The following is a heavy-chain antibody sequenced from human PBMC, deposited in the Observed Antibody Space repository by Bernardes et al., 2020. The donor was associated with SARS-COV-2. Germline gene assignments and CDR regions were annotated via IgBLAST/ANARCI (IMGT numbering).Heavy chain of an antibody. Sequence: ASVKVSCKASGYTFTSYAMNWVRQAPGQGLEWMGWINTNTGNPTYAQGFTGRFVFSLDTSVSTAYLQISSLKAEDTAVYYCARDLVVAATEGYYYYGMDVWGQGTTVTVSS. J-gene: IGHJ6*02. V-gene: IGHV7-4-1*02. CDR1: GYTFTSYA. CDR2: INTNTGNP. CDR3: ARDLVVAATEGYYYYGMDV. D-gene: IGHD2-15*01.